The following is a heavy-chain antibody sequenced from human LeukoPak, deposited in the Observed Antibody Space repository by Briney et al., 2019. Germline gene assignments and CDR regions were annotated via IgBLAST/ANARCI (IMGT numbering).Heavy chain of an antibody. D-gene: IGHD6-19*01. Sequence: ASVKVSCKASGYTFTGYYMHWVRQAPGQGLEWMGWINPNSGGTNYAQKFQGRVTMTRDTSISTAYMELSRLRSDDTAVYYCARDLAVGYTSGWPDYWGQGTLVTVSS. CDR1: GYTFTGYY. V-gene: IGHV1-2*02. CDR3: ARDLAVGYTSGWPDY. CDR2: INPNSGGT. J-gene: IGHJ4*02.